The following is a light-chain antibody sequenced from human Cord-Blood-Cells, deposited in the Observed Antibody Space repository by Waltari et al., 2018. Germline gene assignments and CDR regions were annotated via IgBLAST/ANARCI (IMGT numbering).Light chain of an antibody. Sequence: QSVLTHPPSVSVAPGQRVTISCTGSSSTIGAGYDVPWYQQLPGAAPKLLIYGNSNRPSGVPDLFSGSKAGTSASLAITGLQAEDEADYYCQSYDSRLSGSVFGGGTKLTVL. CDR2: GNS. J-gene: IGLJ2*01. CDR3: QSYDSRLSGSV. CDR1: SSTIGAGYD. V-gene: IGLV1-40*01.